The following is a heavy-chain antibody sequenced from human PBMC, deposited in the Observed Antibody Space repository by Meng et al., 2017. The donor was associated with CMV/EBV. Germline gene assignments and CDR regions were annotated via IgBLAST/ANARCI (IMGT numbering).Heavy chain of an antibody. CDR3: VSEPYDTLTGLPGWYFDT. Sequence: GESLKISCAASGFTFNSHSMNWVRQAPGKGLEWVSSISSSGSWIYYADSVRGRFSISRDNAKNSLYLQMNSLRAEDTAVYYCVSEPYDTLTGLPGWYFDTWGQGALVTVSS. J-gene: IGHJ4*02. V-gene: IGHV3-21*06. CDR1: GFTFNSHS. CDR2: ISSSGSWI. D-gene: IGHD3-9*01.